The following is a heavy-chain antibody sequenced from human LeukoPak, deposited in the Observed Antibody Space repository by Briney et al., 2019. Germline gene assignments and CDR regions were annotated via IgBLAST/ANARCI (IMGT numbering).Heavy chain of an antibody. J-gene: IGHJ4*02. D-gene: IGHD3-10*01. CDR1: GDSVSSNSAA. CDR2: TYYRSKWYN. V-gene: IGHV6-1*01. CDR3: ARAANVLLWFGELLSENYFDY. Sequence: SQTLPLTCAISGDSVSSNSAAWNWIRQSPSRGLEWLGRTYYRSKWYNDYAVSVKSRITINPDASKNQFSLQLNSVTPEDTAVYYCARAANVLLWFGELLSENYFDYWGQGTLVTVSS.